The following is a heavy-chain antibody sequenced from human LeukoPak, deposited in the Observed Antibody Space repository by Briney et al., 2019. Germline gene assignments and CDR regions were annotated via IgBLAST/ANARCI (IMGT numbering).Heavy chain of an antibody. V-gene: IGHV3-30*03. Sequence: GGSLRLSCAASGFTFSSYGMHWVRQAPGKGLEWVAVISYDGSNKYYADSVKGRFTISRDNSKNTLYLQMNSLRAEDTAVYYCAVRDVVPAAMGDYWGQGTLVTVSS. CDR3: AVRDVVPAAMGDY. D-gene: IGHD2-2*01. CDR1: GFTFSSYG. J-gene: IGHJ4*02. CDR2: ISYDGSNK.